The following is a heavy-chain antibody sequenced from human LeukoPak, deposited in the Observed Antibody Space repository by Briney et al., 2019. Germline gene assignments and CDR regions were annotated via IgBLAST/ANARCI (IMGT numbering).Heavy chain of an antibody. V-gene: IGHV3-23*01. D-gene: IGHD1-26*01. J-gene: IGHJ6*03. CDR3: AKDREAYYMDV. CDR2: IGDDVVST. Sequence: GGSLRLSCAASGFTFSSHAMSWVRQAPGKGLEWVSAIGDDVVSTYYAESVKGRFTISRDNSKNTLYLQMNSLRAEDTAVYYCAKDREAYYMDVWGKGTTVTVSS. CDR1: GFTFSSHA.